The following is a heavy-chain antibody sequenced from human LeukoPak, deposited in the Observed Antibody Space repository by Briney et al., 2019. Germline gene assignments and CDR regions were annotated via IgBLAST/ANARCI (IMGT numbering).Heavy chain of an antibody. CDR1: GYTFTGYY. D-gene: IGHD3-10*01. Sequence: GASVKVSCKASGYTFTGYYMHWVRQAPGQGLEWMGWINPNSGGTNYAQKFQGRVTMTRDTSISTAYMELSRLRSDDTAVYYCARAYGSGSYSHLLYYYYYYMDVWGKGTTVTVSS. J-gene: IGHJ6*03. CDR3: ARAYGSGSYSHLLYYYYYYMDV. V-gene: IGHV1-2*02. CDR2: INPNSGGT.